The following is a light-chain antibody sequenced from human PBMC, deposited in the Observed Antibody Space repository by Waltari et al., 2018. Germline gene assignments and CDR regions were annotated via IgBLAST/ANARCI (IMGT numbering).Light chain of an antibody. CDR3: QQYNNWPQA. CDR1: QTVSGNS. CDR2: GAS. Sequence: EIVLTQSPGTLSLSPGQRATLSCRASQTVSGNSLAWYHQKPGQAPRRLIYGASSRATGIPDRFSGSGSRTEFTLTISRLEPEDFAVYYCQQYNNWPQAFGQGTKVEIK. V-gene: IGKV3-20*01. J-gene: IGKJ1*01.